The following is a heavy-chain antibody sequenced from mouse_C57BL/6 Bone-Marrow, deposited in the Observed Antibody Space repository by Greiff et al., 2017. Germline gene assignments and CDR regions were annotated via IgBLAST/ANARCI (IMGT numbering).Heavy chain of an antibody. CDR3: TTGGRSYY. J-gene: IGHJ2*01. CDR1: GFNIKDDY. V-gene: IGHV14-4*01. Sequence: EVQLQQSGAELVRPGASVKLSCTASGFNIKDDYMPWVKQRPEQGLEWIGWIDPENGDTEYASKFQGKATITADTSSNTAYLQLSSLTSEDTAVYYCTTGGRSYYWGQGTTLTGSS. CDR2: IDPENGDT.